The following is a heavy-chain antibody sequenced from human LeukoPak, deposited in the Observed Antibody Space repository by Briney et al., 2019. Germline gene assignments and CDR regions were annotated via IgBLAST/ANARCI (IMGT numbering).Heavy chain of an antibody. CDR2: VYHSGST. D-gene: IGHD3-16*01. V-gene: IGHV4-59*01. J-gene: IGHJ4*02. CDR3: ARGLGELPAIDY. CDR1: GGSISSYY. Sequence: SETLSLTCTVSGGSISSYYWSWIRRPPGKGLEWIGYVYHSGSTNYNPALKSRVTISIDTSKSQFSLRLGSVTAADTAVYYCARGLGELPAIDYWGQGTLVTVSS.